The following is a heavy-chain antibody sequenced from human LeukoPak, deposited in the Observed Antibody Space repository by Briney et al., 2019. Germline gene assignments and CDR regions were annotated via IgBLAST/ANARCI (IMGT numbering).Heavy chain of an antibody. Sequence: GGSLRLSCAASGFTFSTFWMHWVRQAPGKGLVWVSGINSDGSSTTYADSVKGRFTISRDNAKNSLYLQMNSLRAEDTAVYYCASDYYDSTVRGRDWGQGTLVTVSS. CDR1: GFTFSTFW. V-gene: IGHV3-74*03. D-gene: IGHD3-22*01. CDR3: ASDYYDSTVRGRD. J-gene: IGHJ4*02. CDR2: INSDGSST.